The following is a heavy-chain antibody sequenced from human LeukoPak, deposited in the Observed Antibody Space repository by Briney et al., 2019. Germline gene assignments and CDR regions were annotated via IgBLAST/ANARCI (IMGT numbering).Heavy chain of an antibody. CDR3: ARAGYYRFDY. D-gene: IGHD4-11*01. CDR2: ISYDGSNK. V-gene: IGHV3-30-3*01. Sequence: GRSLRLSCAASGFTFSSYAMHWVRQAPGKGLEWVAVISYDGSNKYYADSAKGRFTISRDNSKSTLYLQMNSLGAEDTAVYYCARAGYYRFDYWGQGTQVTVSS. J-gene: IGHJ4*02. CDR1: GFTFSSYA.